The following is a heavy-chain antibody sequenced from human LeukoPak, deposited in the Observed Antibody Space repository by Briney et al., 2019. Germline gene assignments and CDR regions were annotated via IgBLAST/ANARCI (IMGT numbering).Heavy chain of an antibody. Sequence: SETLSLTCAVSGGSISSSNWWSWVRQPPGKGLEWIGEIYHSGSTNYNPSLKSRVTISVDKSKNQFSLKLSSVTAADTAVYYCARLSCSSTICPFDYWGQGTLVTVSS. CDR1: GGSISSSNW. CDR3: ARLSCSSTICPFDY. J-gene: IGHJ4*02. D-gene: IGHD2-2*01. CDR2: IYHSGST. V-gene: IGHV4-4*02.